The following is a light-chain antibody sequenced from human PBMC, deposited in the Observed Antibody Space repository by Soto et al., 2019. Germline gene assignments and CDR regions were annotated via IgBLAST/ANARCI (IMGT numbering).Light chain of an antibody. Sequence: EIVLTQSPVTLSLSPGERATLSCRASQSVSRYLAWYQQKPGQAPRLLIYDASNRGTGIPARFSGSGSGTDFTLTISSLAPKDFAAYYYQQCSNWPITFGQGTRLEIK. V-gene: IGKV3-11*01. CDR1: QSVSRY. CDR3: QQCSNWPIT. J-gene: IGKJ5*01. CDR2: DAS.